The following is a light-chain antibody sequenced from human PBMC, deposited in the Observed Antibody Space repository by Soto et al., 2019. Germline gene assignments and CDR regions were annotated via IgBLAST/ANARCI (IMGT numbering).Light chain of an antibody. CDR2: DVS. V-gene: IGLV2-11*01. J-gene: IGLJ2*01. CDR1: SSDVGGYNY. CDR3: SSYTNSTTLVV. Sequence: QSALTQPRSVSGSPGQSVTISCTGTSSDVGGYNYVSWYQQHPGKAPKFMIYDVSKRPSGVPDRFSGSKSGNTASLSISGLQAEDEADYYCSSYTNSTTLVVFGGGTQLTVL.